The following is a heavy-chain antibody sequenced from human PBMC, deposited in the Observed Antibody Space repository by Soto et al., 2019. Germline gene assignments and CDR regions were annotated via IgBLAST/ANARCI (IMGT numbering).Heavy chain of an antibody. Sequence: PGGSLRLSCTASGFIFGDYALSWVRQAPGKGLEWVGFITRKDYAGRPETAPSVKDRFVISRDDSKSIAYLEMNNQKIEDTSGDYCARNCGGGFWPALDFWGQGIQVTVSS. CDR2: ITRKDYAGRP. D-gene: IGHD3-16*01. CDR1: GFIFGDYA. CDR3: ARNCGGGFWPALDF. J-gene: IGHJ4*02. V-gene: IGHV3-49*04.